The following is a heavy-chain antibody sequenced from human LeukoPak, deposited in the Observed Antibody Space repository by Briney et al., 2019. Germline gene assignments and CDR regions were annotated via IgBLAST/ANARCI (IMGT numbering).Heavy chain of an antibody. D-gene: IGHD2-2*03. CDR2: ISSSSSYI. V-gene: IGHV3-21*01. J-gene: IGHJ3*02. CDR1: GFTFSSYS. CDR3: AREGEHGYCSSTSCPDAFDI. Sequence: GGSLRLSCAASGFTFSSYSMNWVRQAPGKGLEWVSYISSSSSYIYYADSVKGRFTISRDNAKNSLYLQMNSLRAEDTAVYYCAREGEHGYCSSTSCPDAFDIWGQGTMVTVSS.